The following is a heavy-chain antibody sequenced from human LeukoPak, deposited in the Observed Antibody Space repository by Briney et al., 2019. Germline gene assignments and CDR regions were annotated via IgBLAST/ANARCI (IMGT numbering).Heavy chain of an antibody. Sequence: GGSLRLSCAASGFTFSSYTMYWVRQAPGKGLEYVSGISNHGGSTYYANSVKGRFTISRDNSKNTLYLQMGSLGAEDMAVYYCARYSSSSFDYWGQGTLVTVSS. D-gene: IGHD6-6*01. CDR3: ARYSSSSFDY. J-gene: IGHJ4*02. V-gene: IGHV3-64*01. CDR1: GFTFSSYT. CDR2: ISNHGGST.